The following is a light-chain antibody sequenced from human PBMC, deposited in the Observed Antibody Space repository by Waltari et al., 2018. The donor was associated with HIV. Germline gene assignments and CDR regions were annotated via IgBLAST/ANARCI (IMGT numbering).Light chain of an antibody. CDR3: QQFGTSPRT. CDR1: QSVINNY. V-gene: IGKV3-20*01. CDR2: GAS. J-gene: IGKJ1*01. Sequence: EIVLTQSPGTLSLSPGKRATLSCRASQSVINNYLAWYQQKPGQAPRLLIYGASSRATGIPDRFSGTGSGTDFTLSISRLEPEDFAVYYCQQFGTSPRTFGQGTKVEIK.